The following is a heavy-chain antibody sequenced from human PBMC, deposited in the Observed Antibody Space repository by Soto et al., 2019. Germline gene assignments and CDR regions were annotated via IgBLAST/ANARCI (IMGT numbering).Heavy chain of an antibody. D-gene: IGHD3-22*01. V-gene: IGHV1-3*01. J-gene: IGHJ6*02. CDR3: AGHSSGVPGYYYGMDV. CDR1: GYTFTGYA. Sequence: ASVKVSCKASGYTFTGYAMHWVRQAPGQRLEWMGWINAGNGNTKYSQKFQGRVTITADESTSTAYMELSSLKYEDTAVYYCAGHSSGVPGYYYGMDVWGQGTTVTVSS. CDR2: INAGNGNT.